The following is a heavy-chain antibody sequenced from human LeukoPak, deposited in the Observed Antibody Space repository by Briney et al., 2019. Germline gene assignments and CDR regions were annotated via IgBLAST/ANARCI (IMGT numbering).Heavy chain of an antibody. CDR1: GFTVSSNS. Sequence: GSLRLSCTVSGFTVSSNSMSWVRQPPGKGLEWIGNIFYSGSTYYSPSLKSRVTISLDTSRNQFSLKLSSVTAADTAVYYCARDKEAMTVTTSGDYYYYYMDVWGKGTTVTISS. V-gene: IGHV4-59*02. CDR3: ARDKEAMTVTTSGDYYYYYMDV. D-gene: IGHD4-17*01. J-gene: IGHJ6*03. CDR2: IFYSGST.